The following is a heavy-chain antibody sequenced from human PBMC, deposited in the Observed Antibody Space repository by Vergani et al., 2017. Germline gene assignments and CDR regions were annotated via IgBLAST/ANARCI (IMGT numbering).Heavy chain of an antibody. V-gene: IGHV3-30-3*01. CDR1: GFTFSSYA. CDR3: ARAEGNWNYDWFDP. J-gene: IGHJ5*02. Sequence: VQLVESGGGLVKPGGSLRLSCAASGFTFSSYAMHWVRQAPGKGLEWVAVISYDGSNKYYADSVKGRFTISRDNSKNTLYLQMNSLRAEDTAVYYCARAEGNWNYDWFDPWGQGTLVTVSS. CDR2: ISYDGSNK. D-gene: IGHD1-7*01.